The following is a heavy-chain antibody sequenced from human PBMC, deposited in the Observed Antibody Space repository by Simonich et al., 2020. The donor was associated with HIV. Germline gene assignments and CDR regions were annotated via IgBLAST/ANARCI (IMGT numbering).Heavy chain of an antibody. V-gene: IGHV3-21*01. CDR3: ARDPGASWWANYYYYMDV. D-gene: IGHD2-15*01. CDR2: ISSSSSNI. CDR1: GFTFSSYS. J-gene: IGHJ6*03. Sequence: EVQLVESGGGLVKPGGSLRLSCAASGFTFSSYSMNWVRQAPGKGYECVTSISSSSSNIYYADSVKGRFTISRDNAKNSLYLQMNSLRAEDTAVYYCARDPGASWWANYYYYMDVWGKGTTVTVSS.